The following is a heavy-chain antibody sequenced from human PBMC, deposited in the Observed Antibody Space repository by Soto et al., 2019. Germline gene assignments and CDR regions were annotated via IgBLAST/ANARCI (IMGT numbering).Heavy chain of an antibody. J-gene: IGHJ3*02. CDR2: INHSGST. Sequence: PSETLSLTCAVYGGSFSGYYWSWIRQPPGKGLEWIGEINHSGSTNYNPSLKSRVTISVDTSKNQSSLKLSSVTAADTAVYYCARASLYRSRVDIWGQGTMVTVS. V-gene: IGHV4-34*01. CDR3: ARASLYRSRVDI. CDR1: GGSFSGYY. D-gene: IGHD3-16*02.